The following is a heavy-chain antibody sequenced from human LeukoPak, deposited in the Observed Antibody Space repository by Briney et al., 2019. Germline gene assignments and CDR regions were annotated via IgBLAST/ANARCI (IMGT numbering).Heavy chain of an antibody. J-gene: IGHJ4*02. CDR2: ISYDGSNK. CDR1: GFTFGSYA. Sequence: GGSLRLSCAASGFTFGSYAMHWVRQAPGKGLEWVAVISYDGSNKYYADSVKGRFTISRDNSKNTLYLQMNSLRAEDTAVYYCARTTQSKSAAFDYWGQGTLVTVSS. V-gene: IGHV3-30*01. CDR3: ARTTQSKSAAFDY. D-gene: IGHD1-1*01.